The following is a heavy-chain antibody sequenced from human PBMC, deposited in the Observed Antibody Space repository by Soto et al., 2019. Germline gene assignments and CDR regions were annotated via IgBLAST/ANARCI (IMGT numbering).Heavy chain of an antibody. Sequence: QALLQESGPALVKPSETLTLTCTVSGASIGSYYWTWIRQSPGKRLEWVGYVRHSGDGYHPSLKSRVTISSDTSKNQVSLKMTNVTAADTAFYYCARGGPGDAFDVWCQGTFVGV. J-gene: IGHJ3*01. CDR2: VRHSGD. CDR3: ARGGPGDAFDV. V-gene: IGHV4-59*01. CDR1: GASIGSYY.